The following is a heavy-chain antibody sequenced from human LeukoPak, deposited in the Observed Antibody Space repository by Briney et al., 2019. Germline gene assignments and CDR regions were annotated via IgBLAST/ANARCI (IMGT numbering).Heavy chain of an antibody. CDR2: INHSGST. CDR1: GGSFSGYY. J-gene: IGHJ2*01. Sequence: SETLSLTCAVYGGSFSGYYWSWIRQPPGKGLEWIGEINHSGSTNYNPSLKSRVTISVDTSKNQFSLKLSSVTAADTAVYYCARVSCWYFDLWGRGTLVTVSS. CDR3: ARVSCWYFDL. V-gene: IGHV4-34*01.